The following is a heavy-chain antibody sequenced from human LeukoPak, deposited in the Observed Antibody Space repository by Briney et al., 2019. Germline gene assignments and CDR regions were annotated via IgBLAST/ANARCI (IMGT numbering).Heavy chain of an antibody. J-gene: IGHJ5*02. V-gene: IGHV4-31*03. CDR3: ARFYYGSGSFIIGFDP. D-gene: IGHD3-10*01. CDR1: GGSISSGGYY. CDR2: IYYSGST. Sequence: PSQTLSLTCTVSGGSISSGGYYWSWIRQHPGKGLEWIGYIYYSGSTYYNPSLKSRVTISVDTSKNQFPLKLSSVTAADTAVYYCARFYYGSGSFIIGFDPWGQGTLVTVSS.